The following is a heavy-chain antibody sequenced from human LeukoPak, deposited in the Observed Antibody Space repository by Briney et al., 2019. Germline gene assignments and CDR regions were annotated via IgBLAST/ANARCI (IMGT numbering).Heavy chain of an antibody. D-gene: IGHD3-16*01. CDR3: VREVGRPKTFYFDS. J-gene: IGHJ4*02. V-gene: IGHV3-48*04. CDR2: ISEAI. Sequence: WGSLTLSCIASGCVFSRDNRNWVRPAPGKGLEWVAHISEAIYYTDSVQGRFTISRDNAKNSLYLKMSNLRAEDTAMYYCVREVGRPKTFYFDSWGRGTPVTVSS. CDR1: GCVFSRDN.